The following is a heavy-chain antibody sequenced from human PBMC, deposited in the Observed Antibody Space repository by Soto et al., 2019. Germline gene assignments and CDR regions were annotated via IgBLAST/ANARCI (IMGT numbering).Heavy chain of an antibody. V-gene: IGHV3-30*18. CDR1: GFTFSSYG. CDR2: ISYDGSNK. Sequence: QVQLVESGGGVVQPGRSLRLSCAASGFTFSSYGMHWVRQAPGKGLEWVAVISYDGSNKYYADSVKGRFTISRDNSKNTLYLQMNSLRAEDTVVYYCAKERNYYYGSGSYIYGMDVWGQGTTVTVSS. J-gene: IGHJ6*02. D-gene: IGHD3-10*01. CDR3: AKERNYYYGSGSYIYGMDV.